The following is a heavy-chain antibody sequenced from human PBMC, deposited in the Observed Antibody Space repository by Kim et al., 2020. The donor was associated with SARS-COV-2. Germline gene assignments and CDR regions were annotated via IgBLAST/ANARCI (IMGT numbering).Heavy chain of an antibody. Sequence: GGSLRLSCPASGFSFDDFAIHWVRQAPGKGLEWVSGISWNSGNKGYADSVKGRFTISRDNAKKSVFLQMNSLRAEDTAFYYCAKADSAGLGGVFDNWGQGILVTVSS. CDR3: AKADSAGLGGVFDN. J-gene: IGHJ4*02. CDR2: ISWNSGNK. V-gene: IGHV3-9*01. D-gene: IGHD2-15*01. CDR1: GFSFDDFA.